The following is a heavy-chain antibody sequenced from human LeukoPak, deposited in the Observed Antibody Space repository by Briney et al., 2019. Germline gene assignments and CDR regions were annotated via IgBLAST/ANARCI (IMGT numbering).Heavy chain of an antibody. J-gene: IGHJ2*01. CDR2: IGGSGGGT. D-gene: IGHD3-22*01. V-gene: IGHV3-23*01. CDR3: AKGMFGYLGGLYWNFDL. Sequence: GGSLRLSCAASGFTFSSYAMSWVRQAPAKGLEWVAGIGGSGGGTYYGDSVKGRFTVSRDNSKNTLFLHMNNLGAEDTAVYYCAKGMFGYLGGLYWNFDLWGRGTLVSVSS. CDR1: GFTFSSYA.